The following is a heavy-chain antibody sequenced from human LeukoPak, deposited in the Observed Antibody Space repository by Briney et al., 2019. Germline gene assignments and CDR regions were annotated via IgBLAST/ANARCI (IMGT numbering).Heavy chain of an antibody. CDR2: ISAYNGNT. J-gene: IGHJ4*02. CDR3: ARARGSMNIVTTTTYDY. V-gene: IGHV1-18*01. CDR1: GYTFTSYG. Sequence: ASVKVSCKASGYTFTSYGISWVRQAPGQGLEWMGWISAYNGNTNYAQKLQGRVTMTTDTSTSTVYMDLRSLRSDDTAVYYCARARGSMNIVTTTTYDYWGQGTLVTVSS. D-gene: IGHD4-11*01.